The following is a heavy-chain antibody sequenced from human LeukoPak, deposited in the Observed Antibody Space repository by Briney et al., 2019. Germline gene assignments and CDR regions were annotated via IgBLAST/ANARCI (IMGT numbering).Heavy chain of an antibody. D-gene: IGHD6-13*01. CDR2: IYYSGST. CDR3: ARKGDGGIAAASNWFDP. Sequence: PSETLSLTCTVSGGSISSGGYYWSWIRQPPGKGLEWIGSIYYSGSTYYNPSLKSRVTISVDTSKNQFSLKLSSVTAADTAVYDCARKGDGGIAAASNWFDPWGQGTLVTVSS. J-gene: IGHJ5*02. CDR1: GGSISSGGYY. V-gene: IGHV4-39*01.